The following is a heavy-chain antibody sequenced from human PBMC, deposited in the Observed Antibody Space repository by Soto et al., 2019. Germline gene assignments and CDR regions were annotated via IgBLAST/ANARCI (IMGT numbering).Heavy chain of an antibody. CDR3: ATTGYSSGWYIPY. CDR2: FYPEDGET. CDR1: GYTLTELS. V-gene: IGHV1-24*01. D-gene: IGHD6-19*01. J-gene: IGHJ4*02. Sequence: ASVKVSCKVSGYTLTELSMHWVRQAPGKGLEWMGGFYPEDGETIYAQKFLGRVTMTEDTSIDTAYMELSSLRSEDTAVYYCATTGYSSGWYIPYWGQGTLVTVSS.